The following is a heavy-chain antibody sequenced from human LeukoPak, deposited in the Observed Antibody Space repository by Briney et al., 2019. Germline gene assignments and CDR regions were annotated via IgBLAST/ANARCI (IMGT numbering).Heavy chain of an antibody. CDR2: ISTYNGNT. D-gene: IGHD4-17*01. J-gene: IGHJ4*02. Sequence: ASVKVSCKASGYTFTKYGITWVRQAPGQGLEWMGWISTYNGNTNYAQKLQGRVTMTTDTSTSTAYMELRSLIFDDAAVYYCARGDDYGDYWGLYWGQGTLVTVSS. V-gene: IGHV1-18*01. CDR1: GYTFTKYG. CDR3: ARGDDYGDYWGLY.